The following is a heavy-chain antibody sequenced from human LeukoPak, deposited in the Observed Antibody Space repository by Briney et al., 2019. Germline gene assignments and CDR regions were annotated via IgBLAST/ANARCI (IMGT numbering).Heavy chain of an antibody. J-gene: IGHJ5*02. CDR3: TTDSLLLWFGETRVPWFDP. CDR2: IKSKTDGGTT. Sequence: GGSLRLSCAASGFTFSNAWMSWVRQAPGKGLEWVGRIKSKTDGGTTDYAAPVKGRFTISRDDSKNTLYLQMNSLKTEDTAVYYCTTDSLLLWFGETRVPWFDPWGQGTLVTVSS. V-gene: IGHV3-15*01. CDR1: GFTFSNAW. D-gene: IGHD3-10*01.